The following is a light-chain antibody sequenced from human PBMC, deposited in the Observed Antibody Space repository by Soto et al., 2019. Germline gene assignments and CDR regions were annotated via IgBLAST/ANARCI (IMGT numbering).Light chain of an antibody. CDR2: NVS. V-gene: IGLV2-14*01. J-gene: IGLJ1*01. CDR3: GSYAGSNNYV. Sequence: QSALTQAASVSGSPGQSITISCTGTSSDVGGYNYASWYQQFPGKVPKLLIYNVSNRPSGVSNRFSGSKSGNTASLTVSGLLPEDEADYYCGSYAGSNNYVFGGGTKVTVL. CDR1: SSDVGGYNY.